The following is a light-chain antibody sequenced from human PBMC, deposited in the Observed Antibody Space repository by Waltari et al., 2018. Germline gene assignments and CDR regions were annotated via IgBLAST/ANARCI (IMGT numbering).Light chain of an antibody. CDR3: QQRNKWPVT. Sequence: DIVLTHSPATLSLSPGERATPPCRASRSVANYLAWYQQKPGQAPRLLIYDVSNRATDIPARFSGSGFATDFTLTISDLKPEDIAVYYCQQRNKWPVTFGGGTKVEIK. CDR2: DVS. V-gene: IGKV3-11*01. J-gene: IGKJ4*01. CDR1: RSVANY.